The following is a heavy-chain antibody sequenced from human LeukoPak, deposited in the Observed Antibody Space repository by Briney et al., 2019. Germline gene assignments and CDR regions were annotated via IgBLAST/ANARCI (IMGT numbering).Heavy chain of an antibody. D-gene: IGHD3-10*01. V-gene: IGHV4-34*01. CDR1: GRSFSGYY. Sequence: SETLSLTCAVYGRSFSGYYWSWIRQPPGKGLEWIGEINHSGSTNYNPSLKSRVTISVDTSKNQFSLKLSSVTAADTAVYYCARVSPRITLDVWGKGTTVTVSS. CDR3: ARVSPRITLDV. CDR2: INHSGST. J-gene: IGHJ6*04.